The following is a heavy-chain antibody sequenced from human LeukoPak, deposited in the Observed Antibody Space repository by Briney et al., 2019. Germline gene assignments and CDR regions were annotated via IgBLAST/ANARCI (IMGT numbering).Heavy chain of an antibody. D-gene: IGHD5-24*01. V-gene: IGHV1-69*13. Sequence: SVKVSCKASGGTFSSYAISWVRQAPGQGLEWMGGIIPIFGTANYAQKFQGRVTITADESTSTAYMELSSLRSEDTAVYYCARDSAKGEMATPKDYYYMDVWGKGTTVTISS. CDR3: ARDSAKGEMATPKDYYYMDV. CDR2: IIPIFGTA. J-gene: IGHJ6*03. CDR1: GGTFSSYA.